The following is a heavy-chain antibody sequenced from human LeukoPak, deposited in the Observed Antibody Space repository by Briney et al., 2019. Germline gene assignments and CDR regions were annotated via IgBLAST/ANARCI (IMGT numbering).Heavy chain of an antibody. D-gene: IGHD2-15*01. Sequence: SETLSLTCTVSGGSISSSSYYWGWIRQPPGKGLEWIGSIYYSGSTNYNPSLKSRVTISVDTSKNQFSLKLSSVTAADTAVYYCARGQGYCSGGSCLEDYYYYMDVWGKGTTVTVSS. CDR1: GGSISSSSYY. J-gene: IGHJ6*03. CDR3: ARGQGYCSGGSCLEDYYYYMDV. V-gene: IGHV4-39*07. CDR2: IYYSGST.